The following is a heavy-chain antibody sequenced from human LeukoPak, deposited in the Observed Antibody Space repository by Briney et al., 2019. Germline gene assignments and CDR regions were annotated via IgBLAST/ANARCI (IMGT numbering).Heavy chain of an antibody. V-gene: IGHV1-18*01. CDR1: GYTFTNYG. J-gene: IGHJ4*02. D-gene: IGHD2-2*01. Sequence: VASVKVSCKASGYTFTNYGITWVRQAPGQGLEWMGWISAYNGNTRYAQKFQGRVTMTTDTSTSTAYLELRSLRSDDTAIYYCARDYSHYCSSTSCSFYSDYWGQGTLVTVSS. CDR3: ARDYSHYCSSTSCSFYSDY. CDR2: ISAYNGNT.